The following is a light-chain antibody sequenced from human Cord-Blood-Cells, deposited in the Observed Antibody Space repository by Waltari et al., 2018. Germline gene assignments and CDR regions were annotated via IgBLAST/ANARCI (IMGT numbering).Light chain of an antibody. CDR3: QSYDSSLSAYV. CDR1: SSNIGAGYD. Sequence: QSVLTQPPSVSGAPGQRVTISCTGSSSNIGAGYDVHWYQQLPGPAPKLLIHGNSIRPSGVPDRFAGSKSGTSAALAITGLQAEDEADYYCQSYDSSLSAYVFGTGTKVTVL. V-gene: IGLV1-40*01. J-gene: IGLJ1*01. CDR2: GNS.